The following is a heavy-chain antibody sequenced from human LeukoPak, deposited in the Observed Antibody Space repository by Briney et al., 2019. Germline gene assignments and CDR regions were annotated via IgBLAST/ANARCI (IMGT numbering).Heavy chain of an antibody. D-gene: IGHD5-18*01. CDR1: GGSISSYY. CDR2: IYYSGST. J-gene: IGHJ6*03. Sequence: SETLSLTCTVSGGSISSYYWSWIRQPPGKGLEWIGYIYYSGSTNYNPSLKSRVTISVDTSKNQFSLKLSSVTAADTAVYYCARDASRGYSYGYVREDYYYMDVWGKGTTVTVSS. CDR3: ARDASRGYSYGYVREDYYYMDV. V-gene: IGHV4-59*01.